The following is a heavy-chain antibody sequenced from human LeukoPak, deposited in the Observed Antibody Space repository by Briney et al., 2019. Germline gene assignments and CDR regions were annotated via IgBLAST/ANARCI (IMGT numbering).Heavy chain of an antibody. D-gene: IGHD1-26*01. CDR3: ARGAQWVLDY. Sequence: PGGSLRLSCAASGFIFSNYEINWARQAPGGGLEWVSYITNSANAISYADSVKGRFTISRDNAKNSLYLQLNSLRADDTAVYYCARGAQWVLDYWGQGTLVTVSS. CDR1: GFIFSNYE. V-gene: IGHV3-48*03. J-gene: IGHJ4*02. CDR2: ITNSANAI.